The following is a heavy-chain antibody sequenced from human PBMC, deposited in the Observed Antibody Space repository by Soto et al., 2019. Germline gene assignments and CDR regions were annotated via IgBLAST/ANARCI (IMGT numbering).Heavy chain of an antibody. CDR3: ARADRGDYSPRYYFDY. CDR2: IHYSGST. D-gene: IGHD4-17*01. CDR1: GGSISSGGYY. V-gene: IGHV4-31*03. Sequence: SETLSLTCTVSGGSISSGGYYWSWIRQHPGKGLEWIAYIHYSGSTDYNPSLKSRVTISVDTSKNQFSLNLSSVTAADTAVYYCARADRGDYSPRYYFDYWGQGTLVTVSS. J-gene: IGHJ4*02.